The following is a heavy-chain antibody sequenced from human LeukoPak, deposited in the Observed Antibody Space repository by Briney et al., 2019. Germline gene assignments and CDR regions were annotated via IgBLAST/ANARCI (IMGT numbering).Heavy chain of an antibody. V-gene: IGHV4-39*01. D-gene: IGHD3-22*01. CDR2: IYYSGST. Sequence: PSETLSLTCTVSGGSISSSSYYWGWIRQPPGKGLEWIGSIYYSGSTYYNPSLKSRVTISVDTSKNQFSLKLSSVTAADTAVYYCARLPTDYYDSSGLSNMIDYWGQGTLVTVSS. J-gene: IGHJ4*02. CDR3: ARLPTDYYDSSGLSNMIDY. CDR1: GGSISSSSYY.